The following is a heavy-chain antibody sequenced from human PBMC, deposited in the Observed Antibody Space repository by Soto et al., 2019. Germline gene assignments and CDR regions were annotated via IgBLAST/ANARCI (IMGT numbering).Heavy chain of an antibody. J-gene: IGHJ6*03. D-gene: IGHD2-15*01. Sequence: EVQLLESGGGLVQPGGSLRLSCAASGFTFSSYAMSWVRQAPGKGLEWVSAISGSDGSTYYADSVKGRFTISRDNSKNTLYLQMNSLRAEDTAVYYCAAGVLIGHYYYYYMDVWGKGTTVTVSS. V-gene: IGHV3-23*01. CDR2: ISGSDGST. CDR3: AAGVLIGHYYYYYMDV. CDR1: GFTFSSYA.